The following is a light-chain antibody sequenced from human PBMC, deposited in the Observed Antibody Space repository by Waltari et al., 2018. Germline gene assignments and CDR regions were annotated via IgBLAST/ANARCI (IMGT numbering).Light chain of an antibody. Sequence: QSALTQAASVSGSPGQSITTSCTGTSSDVGGYKSASWYQQPPGKAPKVLIYDVTNRPSGVSNRFSGSKSGNAASLTISGLQAEDEADYYCSAYTRSGTYVFGTGTKVTVL. CDR3: SAYTRSGTYV. CDR1: SSDVGGYKS. CDR2: DVT. J-gene: IGLJ1*01. V-gene: IGLV2-14*03.